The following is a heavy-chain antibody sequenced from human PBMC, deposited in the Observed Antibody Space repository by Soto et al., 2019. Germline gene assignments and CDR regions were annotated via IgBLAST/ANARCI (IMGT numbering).Heavy chain of an antibody. D-gene: IGHD3-22*01. CDR2: ISAYNGNT. CDR1: GYTFTSYG. CDR3: AKTYYYDSRFPHGAFEI. Sequence: QVQLVQSGAEVKKPGASVKVSRKASGYTFTSYGISWVRQAPGQGLEWMGWISAYNGNTNYAQKLQGRVTITTDTSTRRAYMERKSQRSDNTAVYYCAKTYYYDSRFPHGAFEIWCRGTMVTVSS. V-gene: IGHV1-18*01. J-gene: IGHJ3*02.